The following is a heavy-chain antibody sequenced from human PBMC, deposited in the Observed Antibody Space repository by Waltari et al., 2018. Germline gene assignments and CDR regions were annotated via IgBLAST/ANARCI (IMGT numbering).Heavy chain of an antibody. CDR2: INPNSGGT. CDR1: GYTFTGYY. D-gene: IGHD2-2*01. CDR3: AGGRAYCSSTSCYVYYMDV. Sequence: QVQLVQSGAEVKKPGASVTVSCKASGYTFTGYYMHWVRQAPGQGLEWMGWINPNSGGTNYAQTFQGRVTMTRDTSISTAYMELSRLRSDDTAVYYCAGGRAYCSSTSCYVYYMDVWGKGTTVTVSS. J-gene: IGHJ6*03. V-gene: IGHV1-2*02.